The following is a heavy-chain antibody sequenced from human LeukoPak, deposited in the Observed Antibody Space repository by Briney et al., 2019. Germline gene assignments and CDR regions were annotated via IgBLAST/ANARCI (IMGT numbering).Heavy chain of an antibody. CDR3: AREYSSSPSPDYYYYGMDV. J-gene: IGHJ6*02. CDR2: INPSGGST. CDR1: GYTFTSYY. Sequence: GASVKVSCTASGYTFTSYYMHWVRQAPGQGLEWMGIINPSGGSTSYAQKFQGRVTMTRDTSTSTVYMELSSLRSEDTAVYYCAREYSSSPSPDYYYYGMDVWGQGTTVTVSS. V-gene: IGHV1-46*01. D-gene: IGHD6-6*01.